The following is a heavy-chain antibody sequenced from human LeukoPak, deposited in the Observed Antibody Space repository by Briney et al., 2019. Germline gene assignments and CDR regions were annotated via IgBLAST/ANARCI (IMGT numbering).Heavy chain of an antibody. V-gene: IGHV3-21*01. J-gene: IGHJ4*02. CDR1: GFTFSDYS. D-gene: IGHD6-13*01. CDR3: AGGIAAVPDY. CDR2: ISSSSRYI. Sequence: GGSLRLSCAASGFTFSDYSMNWVRQAPGKGLEWVSSISSSSRYIYYADSVKGRFTISRDNAKNSLYLQMNSLRADDTAVYYCAGGIAAVPDYWGQGTLSPSPQ.